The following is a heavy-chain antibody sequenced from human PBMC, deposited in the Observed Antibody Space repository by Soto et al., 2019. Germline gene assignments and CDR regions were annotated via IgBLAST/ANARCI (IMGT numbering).Heavy chain of an antibody. J-gene: IGHJ5*02. CDR2: VYHGASS. CDR3: ARHLWGTPQSRDADSLWGSDRPDNYFDP. CDR1: GGSISSSY. D-gene: IGHD3-16*02. Sequence: SETLSLNCSVSGGSISSSYWSWIRQTPGKGLEWIGSVYHGASSKYNPSLKSRVTISLDMSKNQVSLTLTSVTAADTAVFFCARHLWGTPQSRDADSLWGSDRPDNYFDPWGQGILVTVSS. V-gene: IGHV4-59*08.